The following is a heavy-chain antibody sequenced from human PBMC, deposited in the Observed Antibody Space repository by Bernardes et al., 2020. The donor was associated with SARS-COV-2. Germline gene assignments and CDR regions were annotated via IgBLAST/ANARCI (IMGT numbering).Heavy chain of an antibody. CDR3: AKARSLFMLYYDDAFDI. CDR2: ISYEGSKR. CDR1: GFSFHNYA. J-gene: IGHJ3*02. V-gene: IGHV3-30*18. Sequence: VGSLRLSCAASGFSFHNYAMHWVRQAPGQGLEWVADISYEGSKRNFADSVKGRITVSRDSAKNMVYLQMNSLRSEDTAVYYCAKARSLFMLYYDDAFDIWGQGTMVIVSS. D-gene: IGHD2-8*01.